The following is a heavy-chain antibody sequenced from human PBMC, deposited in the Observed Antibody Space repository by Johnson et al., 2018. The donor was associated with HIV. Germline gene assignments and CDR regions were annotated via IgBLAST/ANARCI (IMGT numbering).Heavy chain of an antibody. Sequence: EVQLVESGGGLVQPGGSLRLSCAASGFTFIRYWMSWVRQAPGKGLEWVANIKQDGSEKTYVDSVKGRFTISRDNAKKSLYLQMNSLRAEDTAVYYCASPYSYGLDDAFDIWGQGTMVTVSS. CDR2: IKQDGSEK. D-gene: IGHD5-18*01. V-gene: IGHV3-7*05. CDR3: ASPYSYGLDDAFDI. J-gene: IGHJ3*02. CDR1: GFTFIRYW.